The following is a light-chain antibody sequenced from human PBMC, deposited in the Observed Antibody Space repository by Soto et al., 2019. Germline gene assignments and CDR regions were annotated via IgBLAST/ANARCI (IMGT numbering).Light chain of an antibody. CDR1: QSLLHSNGYNY. V-gene: IGKV2-28*01. J-gene: IGKJ1*01. CDR2: LGS. Sequence: DIVMTQSPLSLPVTPGEPASISCRSSQSLLHSNGYNYLDWYLQKPGQSPQLLIYLGSNRASGVPDRFSGSGSGTDFTLKISRVEAEDVGIYYCMQALQTPRTFGQGTKVET. CDR3: MQALQTPRT.